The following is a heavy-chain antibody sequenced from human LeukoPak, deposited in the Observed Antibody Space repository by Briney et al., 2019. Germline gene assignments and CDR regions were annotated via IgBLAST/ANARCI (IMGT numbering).Heavy chain of an antibody. CDR1: GFTFSSYV. CDR2: ISHDGII. V-gene: IGHV3-74*01. D-gene: IGHD3-10*01. J-gene: IGHJ4*02. Sequence: TGGSLRLSCETAGFTFSSYVMHWVRRTPGKGLVWVSRISHDGIISYADSVKGRFTISRDNSKNTLYLQMNSLRAEDTAVYYCAPPKYYGYSFDYWGQGTLVTVSS. CDR3: APPKYYGYSFDY.